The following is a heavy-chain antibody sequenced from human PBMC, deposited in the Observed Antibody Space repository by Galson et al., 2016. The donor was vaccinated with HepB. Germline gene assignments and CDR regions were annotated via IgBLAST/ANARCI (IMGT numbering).Heavy chain of an antibody. Sequence: QSGAEVKKPGESLKISCKGSGYSFTSYWIGWVRQMPGKGLEWMGTIYPGDSATSYSPSFEGQVTISVDTSISTAYLHLGSLKASDTAMYYCATSDYRRGFDYWGRGTLVAVSS. CDR2: IYPGDSAT. CDR3: ATSDYRRGFDY. D-gene: IGHD3-16*01. CDR1: GYSFTSYW. J-gene: IGHJ4*02. V-gene: IGHV5-51*01.